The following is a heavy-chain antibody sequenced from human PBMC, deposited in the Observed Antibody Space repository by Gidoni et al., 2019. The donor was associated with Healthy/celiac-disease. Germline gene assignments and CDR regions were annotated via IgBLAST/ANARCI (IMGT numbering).Heavy chain of an antibody. V-gene: IGHV3-30*18. CDR3: AKEAGEREGWCDP. CDR2: ISYDGSNK. J-gene: IGHJ5*02. Sequence: QVQLVESGGGGVQPGRSMRLSCAASGFAFSSYGMHWVRQAPGKGLEWVAVISYDGSNKYYADSVKGRFTISRDNSKNTLYLQMHSLRAEDTAVYYCAKEAGEREGWCDPWGQGTLVTVSS. D-gene: IGHD1-26*01. CDR1: GFAFSSYG.